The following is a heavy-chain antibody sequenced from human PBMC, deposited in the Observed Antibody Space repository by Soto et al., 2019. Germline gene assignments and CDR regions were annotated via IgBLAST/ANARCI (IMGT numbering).Heavy chain of an antibody. J-gene: IGHJ4*02. CDR3: RRDWDYPVL. D-gene: IGHD1-7*01. Sequence: EVQLVESGGGLVKPRGSLRLSCAASGFTFANAWMSWVRQAPGKGLEWVGRVRSKADGGTTDYAAPVKGRFTISRDDSENTLYRQMNSLKIDDTAVYYCRRDWDYPVLWGQGTLVTVSS. V-gene: IGHV3-15*01. CDR1: GFTFANAW. CDR2: VRSKADGGTT.